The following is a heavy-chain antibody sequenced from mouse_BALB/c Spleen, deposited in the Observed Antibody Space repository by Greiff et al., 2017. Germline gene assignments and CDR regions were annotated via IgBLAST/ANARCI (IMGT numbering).Heavy chain of an antibody. CDR1: GFTFSSFG. Sequence: EVQVVESGGGLVQPGGSRKLSCAASGFTFSSFGMHWVRQAPEKGLEWVAYISSGSSTIYYADTVKGRFTISRDNPKNTLFLQMTSLRSEDTAMYYCARSEYGNYEGVFAYWGQGTLVTVSA. CDR3: ARSEYGNYEGVFAY. V-gene: IGHV5-17*02. J-gene: IGHJ3*01. D-gene: IGHD2-10*02. CDR2: ISSGSSTI.